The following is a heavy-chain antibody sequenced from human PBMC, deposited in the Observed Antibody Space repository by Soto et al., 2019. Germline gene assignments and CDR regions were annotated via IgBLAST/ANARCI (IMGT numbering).Heavy chain of an antibody. CDR3: AKAVRGYSYRPDY. Sequence: GGSLRLSCAASGFTFSSYAMSWARQAPGKGLEWVSAISGSGGSTYYADSVKGRFTISRDNSKNTLYLQMNSLRAEDTAVYYCAKAVRGYSYRPDYWGQGTLVTVSS. V-gene: IGHV3-23*01. CDR1: GFTFSSYA. J-gene: IGHJ4*02. CDR2: ISGSGGST. D-gene: IGHD5-18*01.